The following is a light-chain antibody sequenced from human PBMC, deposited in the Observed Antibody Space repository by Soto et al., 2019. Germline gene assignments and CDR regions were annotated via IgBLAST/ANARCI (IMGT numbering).Light chain of an antibody. CDR1: QTIITW. V-gene: IGKV1-5*03. CDR2: RAS. J-gene: IGKJ1*01. Sequence: DIQMTQSPSSLSASVGDRVTITCRASQTIITWLAWYQQKPGKGLKVLIYRASNLQTGVPSRFSGSGSGTEFTLTINSLQTDDFATYFCQQYNVYPWTFGQGTKVET. CDR3: QQYNVYPWT.